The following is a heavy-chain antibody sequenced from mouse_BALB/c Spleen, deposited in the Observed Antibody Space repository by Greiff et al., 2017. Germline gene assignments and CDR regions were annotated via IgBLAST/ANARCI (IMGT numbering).Heavy chain of an antibody. Sequence: EVKVVESGGGLVKPGGSLELSCAASGFTFSDYYMYWVRQTPEKRLEWVATISRDNAKNNLYLQMSSLKSEDTALYYCARSWDGGGFAYWGQGTLVTVSA. D-gene: IGHD4-1*01. CDR1: GFTFSDYY. V-gene: IGHV5-4*02. CDR3: ARSWDGGGFAY. J-gene: IGHJ3*01.